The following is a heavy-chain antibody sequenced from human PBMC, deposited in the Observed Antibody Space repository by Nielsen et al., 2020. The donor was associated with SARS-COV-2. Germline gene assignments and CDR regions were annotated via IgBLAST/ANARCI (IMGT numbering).Heavy chain of an antibody. V-gene: IGHV3-33*01. J-gene: IGHJ3*02. CDR1: GFTSSSYG. Sequence: GESLKISCAASGFTSSSYGMHWVRQAPGKGLEWVAVIWYDGSNKYYADSVKGRFTISRDNSKNTLYLQMNSLRAEDTAVYYCARGSYYYDSSGLDIWGQGTMVTVSS. CDR3: ARGSYYYDSSGLDI. D-gene: IGHD3-22*01. CDR2: IWYDGSNK.